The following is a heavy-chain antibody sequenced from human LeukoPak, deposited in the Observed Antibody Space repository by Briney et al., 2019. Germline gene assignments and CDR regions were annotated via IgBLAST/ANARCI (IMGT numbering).Heavy chain of an antibody. V-gene: IGHV3-66*01. CDR3: ARGRIAVAGTSYYYYGMDV. Sequence: GGSLRLSCAASGFTVSSNYMSWVRQAPGKGLKWVSVIYSGGSTYYADSVKGRFTISRDNSKNALYLQMNSLRAEDTAVYYCARGRIAVAGTSYYYYGMDVWGQGTTVTVSS. CDR1: GFTVSSNY. J-gene: IGHJ6*02. CDR2: IYSGGST. D-gene: IGHD6-19*01.